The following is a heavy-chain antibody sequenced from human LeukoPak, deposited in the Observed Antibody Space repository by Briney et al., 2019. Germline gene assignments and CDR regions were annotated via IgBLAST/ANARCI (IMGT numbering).Heavy chain of an antibody. Sequence: GASVKVSCKASGYTFTGYYMHWVRQAPGQGLEWMGWINPNSGGTNYAQKFQGRVTMTRNTSISTAYMELSSLRSEDTAVYYCARGNPIGGLWLRSFYYYGMDVWGQGTTVTVSS. CDR1: GYTFTGYY. CDR3: ARGNPIGGLWLRSFYYYGMDV. V-gene: IGHV1-2*02. CDR2: INPNSGGT. J-gene: IGHJ6*02. D-gene: IGHD5-18*01.